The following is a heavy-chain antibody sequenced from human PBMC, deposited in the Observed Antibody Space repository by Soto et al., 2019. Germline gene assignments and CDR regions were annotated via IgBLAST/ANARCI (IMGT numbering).Heavy chain of an antibody. V-gene: IGHV4-31*03. CDR2: IYYSGST. D-gene: IGHD3-9*01. CDR3: ARVTPPPLYDILSGDHDAFDI. J-gene: IGHJ3*02. CDR1: GGSISSGGYY. Sequence: QVQLQESGPGLVKPSQTLSLTCTVSGGSISSGGYYWSWIRQHPGKGLEWIGYIYYSGSTYYNPSRKLRVTISVNPSNNSISLKLTPVTATDHAVYFCARVTPPPLYDILSGDHDAFDIWGQGTMVTVSS.